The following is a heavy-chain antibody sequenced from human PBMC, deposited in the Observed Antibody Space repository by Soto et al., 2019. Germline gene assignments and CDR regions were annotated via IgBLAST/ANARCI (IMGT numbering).Heavy chain of an antibody. Sequence: TVADGSSVDLGCHRSSIRQHPGKGLEWIGYIYYSGSTYYNPSLKSRVTISVDTSKNQFSLKLSPVTAADTAVYYCARSELGSSCLDPWGQGTLVTVSS. CDR1: DGSSVDLGCH. J-gene: IGHJ5*02. D-gene: IGHD6-13*01. CDR2: IYYSGST. V-gene: IGHV4-31*02. CDR3: ARSELGSSCLDP.